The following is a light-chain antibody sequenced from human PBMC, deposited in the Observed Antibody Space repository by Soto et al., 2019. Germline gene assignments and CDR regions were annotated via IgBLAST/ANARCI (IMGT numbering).Light chain of an antibody. CDR2: GAS. Sequence: EVVMTQSPATLSVSPGERVTLSCRASQSINAHLAWYQQKPGQAPRLLIHGASTRATGIPARFSGSGFGSEFILTISSPQSEDFAVYYCQQYNHWLWTFGQGTKVEIQ. CDR1: QSINAH. V-gene: IGKV3-15*01. J-gene: IGKJ1*01. CDR3: QQYNHWLWT.